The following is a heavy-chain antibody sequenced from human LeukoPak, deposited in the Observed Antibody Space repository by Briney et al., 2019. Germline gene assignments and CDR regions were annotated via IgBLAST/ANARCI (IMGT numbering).Heavy chain of an antibody. CDR1: GDSVSSNSAA. D-gene: IGHD3-9*01. V-gene: IGHV6-1*01. CDR3: ARDPSYDILTEYGMDV. Sequence: SQTLSLTCAISGDSVSSNSAAWNWIRKSPSRGLEWLGRTYYRSKWYNDYAVSVKSRITINPDTSKNQFSLQLNSVTPEDTAVYYCARDPSYDILTEYGMDVWGQGTTVTVSS. J-gene: IGHJ6*02. CDR2: TYYRSKWYN.